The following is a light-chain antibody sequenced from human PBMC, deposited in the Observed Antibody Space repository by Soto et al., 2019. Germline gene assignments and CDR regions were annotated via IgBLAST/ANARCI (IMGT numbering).Light chain of an antibody. Sequence: DIQMTQSPSTLSASVGDRVIITCRASQSICSWLAWYQQKPGKAPKLLIYKASSLQSGVPSRFSGSGSGTEFTLTISSLQPDDFATYYCQHYNSYSWTFGQGTKVEIK. CDR2: KAS. V-gene: IGKV1-5*03. J-gene: IGKJ1*01. CDR3: QHYNSYSWT. CDR1: QSICSW.